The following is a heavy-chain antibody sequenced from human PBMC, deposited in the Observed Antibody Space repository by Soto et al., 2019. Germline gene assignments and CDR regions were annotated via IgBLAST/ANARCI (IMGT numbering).Heavy chain of an antibody. CDR1: GFTFSSYG. CDR2: IWYDGSNK. Sequence: GGSLRLSCAASGFTFSSYGMHWVRQAPGKGLEWVAVIWYDGSNKYYADSVKGRFTISRDNSKNTLYLQMNSLRAEDTAVYYCARESPSGIGLNFDYWGQGTLVTVSS. J-gene: IGHJ4*02. D-gene: IGHD1-1*01. CDR3: ARESPSGIGLNFDY. V-gene: IGHV3-33*01.